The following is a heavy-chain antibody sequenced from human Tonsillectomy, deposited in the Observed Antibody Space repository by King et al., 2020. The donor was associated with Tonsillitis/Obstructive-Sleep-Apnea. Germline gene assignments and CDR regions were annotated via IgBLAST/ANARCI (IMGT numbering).Heavy chain of an antibody. D-gene: IGHD3-3*01. CDR2: ISGSGTST. CDR3: AKETFRFLEWLSGYGMDV. Sequence: VQLVESGGGLVEPGGSLRLSCAASGFTFSSYAMNWVRQAPGKGLEWVSSISGSGTSTYYADSVKGRFTISRDNSKNTLYVQMNSLRAEDTAVYYCAKETFRFLEWLSGYGMDVWGQGTTVTVSS. CDR1: GFTFSSYA. J-gene: IGHJ6*02. V-gene: IGHV3-23*04.